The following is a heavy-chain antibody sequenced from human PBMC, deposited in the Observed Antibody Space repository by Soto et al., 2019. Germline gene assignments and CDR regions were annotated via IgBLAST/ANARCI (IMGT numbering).Heavy chain of an antibody. CDR1: CRAITCYH. D-gene: IGHD4-17*01. Sequence: SGTLALTCTILCRAITCYHWSWITEAPGKGLEWIGYIYYSGSTNYNPSLKSRVTISVDTSKNQFSLKLSSVTAADTAVYYCARLKDYGDYRLGVFDYWGQGTLVTVS. J-gene: IGHJ4*02. CDR2: IYYSGST. CDR3: ARLKDYGDYRLGVFDY. V-gene: IGHV4-59*08.